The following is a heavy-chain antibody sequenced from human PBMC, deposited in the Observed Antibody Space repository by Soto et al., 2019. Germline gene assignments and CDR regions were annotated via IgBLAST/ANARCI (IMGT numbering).Heavy chain of an antibody. D-gene: IGHD2-21*01. J-gene: IGHJ2*01. CDR1: GFTFSNYA. CDR3: ARDGATQMWRPWYFDL. CDR2: VSHDGNNQ. V-gene: IGHV3-30-3*01. Sequence: QVQLVESGGGVVQPGRSLRLSCAVSGFTFSNYAMHWDRQAPGKGLEWVAIVSHDGNNQYYADSAKGRFTISRDNSENTLYLQMNSLRTEDTAVFYCARDGATQMWRPWYFDLWGRGTLVTVSS.